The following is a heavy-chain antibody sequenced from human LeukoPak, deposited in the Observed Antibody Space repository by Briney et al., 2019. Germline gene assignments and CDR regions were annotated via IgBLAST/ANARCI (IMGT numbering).Heavy chain of an antibody. CDR3: AKGAEYCSGGSCYSGEFDP. CDR2: ISGSGSST. J-gene: IGHJ5*02. Sequence: PGGSLRLSCAASGFTFSSYAMSWVRQAPGKGLEWVSAISGSGSSTYYADSVKGRFTISRDNSKNTLYLQMNSLRAEDTAVYYCAKGAEYCSGGSCYSGEFDPWGQGTLVTVSS. CDR1: GFTFSSYA. V-gene: IGHV3-23*01. D-gene: IGHD2-15*01.